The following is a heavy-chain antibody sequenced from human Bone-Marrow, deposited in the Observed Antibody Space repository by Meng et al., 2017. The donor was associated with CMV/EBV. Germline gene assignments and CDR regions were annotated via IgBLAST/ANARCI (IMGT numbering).Heavy chain of an antibody. Sequence: GESQKISWVWSRTSFSTHGMHWVRQAPGKGRERGAVISYDGSNKYYADSVKGRFTISRDNSKNTLYLQMNSLRAEDTAVYYCARDSSSWSHFDYWGQGTLVTVSS. J-gene: IGHJ4*02. CDR3: ARDSSSWSHFDY. CDR2: ISYDGSNK. CDR1: RTSFSTHG. D-gene: IGHD6-13*01. V-gene: IGHV3-30*19.